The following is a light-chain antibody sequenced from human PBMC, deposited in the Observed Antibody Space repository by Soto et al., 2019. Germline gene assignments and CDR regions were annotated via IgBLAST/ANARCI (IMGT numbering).Light chain of an antibody. CDR2: KAS. CDR1: QSISSW. V-gene: IGKV1-5*03. J-gene: IGKJ4*01. CDR3: QQYKSYSRT. Sequence: DIQMTQAPSTLSASVGDRVTITCRASQSISSWLAWYQQKPGKAPKFLIYKASNLEVGVPSRFSGSGSGTEFTLTISSLQPDDFATYYCQQYKSYSRTFGGGTKVDIK.